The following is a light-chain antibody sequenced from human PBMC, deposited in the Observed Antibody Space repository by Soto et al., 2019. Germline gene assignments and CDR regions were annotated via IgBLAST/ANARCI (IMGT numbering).Light chain of an antibody. CDR1: QSIRSSY. CDR3: HCQDFGNSAVYS. CDR2: AAS. V-gene: IGKV3-20*01. Sequence: IELTQSPGTLSLSPGESATLSCRASQSIRSSYVAWYQQKPGQAPRLLIYAASDRATGLPDRFSGSGSGTDFTLTISRLEPEDFAMYYCHCQDFGNSAVYSFGQGTKLEI. J-gene: IGKJ2*01.